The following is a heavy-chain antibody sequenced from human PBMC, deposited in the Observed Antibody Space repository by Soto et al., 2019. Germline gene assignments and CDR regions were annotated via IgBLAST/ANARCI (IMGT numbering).Heavy chain of an antibody. V-gene: IGHV1-18*01. CDR3: ARGEVVYSYGMDV. CDR1: GYTFTSYG. J-gene: IGHJ6*02. Sequence: AASVKVSCKASGYTFTSYGTNWVRQAPGQGLEWMGWISAYNGNTKYAQRLQGRVTMTTDTSTSTAYMELRSLRSDGTAVYCCARGEVVYSYGMDVWGQGTTLTVSS. D-gene: IGHD1-26*01. CDR2: ISAYNGNT.